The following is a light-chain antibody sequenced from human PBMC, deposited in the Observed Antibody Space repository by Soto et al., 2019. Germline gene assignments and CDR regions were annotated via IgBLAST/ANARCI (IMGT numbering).Light chain of an antibody. V-gene: IGKV3-15*01. CDR3: EQYNNWPPLT. CDR2: GAS. J-gene: IGKJ1*01. CDR1: QSVSSN. Sequence: EIVMTQSPATLSQSPGERVTLSCRASQSVSSNLAWYQQKPGQAPRLLIYGASTRATGIPARFSGSGSGTEFTLTISSLQSEDFAVYYCEQYNNWPPLTFGQGTKVEIK.